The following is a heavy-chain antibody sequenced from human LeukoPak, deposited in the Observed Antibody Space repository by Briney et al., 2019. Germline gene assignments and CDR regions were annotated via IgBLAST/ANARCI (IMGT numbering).Heavy chain of an antibody. V-gene: IGHV4-38-2*02. D-gene: IGHD3-10*01. CDR3: ARHRGKGFDP. CDR1: GYSISSGYY. Sequence: PSETLSLTCTVSGYSISSGYYWGWIRQPPGKGLEWIGYIYYSGSTNYNPSLKSRVTISVDTSKNQFSLKLSSVTAADTAVYYCARHRGKGFDPWGQGTLVTVSS. CDR2: IYYSGST. J-gene: IGHJ5*02.